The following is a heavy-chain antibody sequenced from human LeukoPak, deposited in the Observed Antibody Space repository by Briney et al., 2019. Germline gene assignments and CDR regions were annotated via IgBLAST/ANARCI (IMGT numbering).Heavy chain of an antibody. CDR2: IYPGDSDT. V-gene: IGHV5-51*01. CDR1: GYSFTSYW. Sequence: GESLKISCKGSGYSFTSYWIGWVRQMPGKGLEWMGIIYPGDSDTRYSPSFQGQVTISADKSISTAYLQWSSLEASDTAMYYCATTVIPAAILALAAFDIWGQGTMVTVSS. CDR3: ATTVIPAAILALAAFDI. D-gene: IGHD2-2*02. J-gene: IGHJ3*02.